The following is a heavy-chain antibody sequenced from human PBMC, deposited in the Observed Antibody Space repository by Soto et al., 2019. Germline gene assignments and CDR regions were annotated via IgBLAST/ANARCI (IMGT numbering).Heavy chain of an antibody. Sequence: QVQLVQSGAEVKKAGSSVKVSCKASGGTFSSYAISWVRQGPGQGLEWMGGIIPIFGTANYAQKFQGRVTITADESTSTAYMELSSLRSEDTAVYYCARRTVTLGGMDVWGQGTTVTVSS. CDR2: IIPIFGTA. J-gene: IGHJ6*02. D-gene: IGHD4-17*01. CDR1: GGTFSSYA. CDR3: ARRTVTLGGMDV. V-gene: IGHV1-69*12.